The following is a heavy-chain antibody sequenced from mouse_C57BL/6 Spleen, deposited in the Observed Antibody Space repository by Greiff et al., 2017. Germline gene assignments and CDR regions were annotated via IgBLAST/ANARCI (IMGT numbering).Heavy chain of an antibody. CDR1: GYTFTSYW. J-gene: IGHJ4*01. V-gene: IGHV1-61*01. CDR2: IYPSDSET. D-gene: IGHD3-2*02. Sequence: QVQLQQPGAELVRPGSSVKLSCKASGYTFTSYWMDWVKQRPGQGLEWIGNIYPSDSETHYNQKFKDKATLTVDKSSSTAYMQLSSLTSEDSAVYYCAGGSSVYVLSAMDYWGQGTSVTVSS. CDR3: AGGSSVYVLSAMDY.